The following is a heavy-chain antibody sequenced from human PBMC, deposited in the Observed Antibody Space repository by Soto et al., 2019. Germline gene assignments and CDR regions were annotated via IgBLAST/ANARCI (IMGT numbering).Heavy chain of an antibody. V-gene: IGHV3-11*01. D-gene: IGHD5-12*01. CDR2: ISGSGNTI. CDR3: VRRRWLQSPNDY. J-gene: IGHJ4*02. CDR1: GFTFSDYY. Sequence: GSLRLSCAASGFTFSDYYMSWIRQAPGKGLEWVSFISGSGNTIYYADSVKVRFTISRDNAKKSLYMQMNSLRVEDTAVYYCVRRRWLQSPNDYWGQGTLVTVSS.